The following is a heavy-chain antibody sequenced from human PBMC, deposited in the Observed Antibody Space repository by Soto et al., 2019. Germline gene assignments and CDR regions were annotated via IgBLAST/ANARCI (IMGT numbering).Heavy chain of an antibody. Sequence: QVQLVGSGGGVVQPGRSLRLSCAASGFTFIIYSMHWVRQSPGKGLEWVAVMWYDGTNKYYGESVKGRFTISRDNSENTLYLQMNSLRVEDTAVYYCARDATFGTKGGSFDIWGHGTLVTVSS. CDR1: GFTFIIYS. V-gene: IGHV3-33*01. D-gene: IGHD3-16*01. CDR2: MWYDGTNK. J-gene: IGHJ3*02. CDR3: ARDATFGTKGGSFDI.